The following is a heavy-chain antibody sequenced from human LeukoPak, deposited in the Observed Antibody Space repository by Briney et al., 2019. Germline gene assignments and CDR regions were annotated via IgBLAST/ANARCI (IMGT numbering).Heavy chain of an antibody. V-gene: IGHV3-30*18. CDR2: ISYDGSNK. D-gene: IGHD3-22*01. CDR3: AKDVYYYDSSGYSDY. J-gene: IGHJ4*02. Sequence: GGSLRLSCAASGFTFSDYYMSWIRQAPGKGLEWVAVISYDGSNKYYADSVKGRFTISRDNSKNTLYLQMNSLRAEDTAVYYCAKDVYYYDSSGYSDYWGQGTLVTVSS. CDR1: GFTFSDYY.